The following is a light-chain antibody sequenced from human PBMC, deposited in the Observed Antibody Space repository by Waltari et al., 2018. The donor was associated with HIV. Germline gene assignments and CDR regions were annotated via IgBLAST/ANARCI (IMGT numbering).Light chain of an antibody. CDR2: GAS. CDR1: QSVRSGY. V-gene: IGKV3-20*01. Sequence: EFVLTQSPGTLSLSPGDRATLSCRASQSVRSGYLAWYQQKPGQAPRVLIYGASSRATVIPDGFSGSGSGTDFTLTISRLEPEDFAVYYCQQYGNSPPYTFGQGTKLEIK. CDR3: QQYGNSPPYT. J-gene: IGKJ2*01.